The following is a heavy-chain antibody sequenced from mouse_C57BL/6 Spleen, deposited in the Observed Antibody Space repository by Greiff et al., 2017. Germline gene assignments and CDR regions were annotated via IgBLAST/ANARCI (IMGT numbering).Heavy chain of an antibody. Sequence: EVKLMESGGGLVKPGGSLKLSCAASGFTFSSYAMSWVRQTPEKRLEWVATISDGGSYTYYPDNVKGRYTISRDNAKNNLYLQMSHLKSEDTAMYYCARGGYGNYRWFAYWGQGTLVTVSA. J-gene: IGHJ3*01. D-gene: IGHD2-1*01. CDR3: ARGGYGNYRWFAY. V-gene: IGHV5-4*03. CDR2: ISDGGSYT. CDR1: GFTFSSYA.